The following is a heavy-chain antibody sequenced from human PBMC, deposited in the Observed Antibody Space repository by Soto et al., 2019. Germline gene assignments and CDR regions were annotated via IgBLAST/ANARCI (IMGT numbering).Heavy chain of an antibody. Sequence: QVQLVQSGAEVKKPGASVKVSCKASGYTFTSYDINWVRQATGQGLEWMGSMNPNSGNTVYAQKFQGRVTITRHTSITRAYRELRSLKSGETAVYYCRIAAGCTVSPGEYYYGMDVWGQGTTVTVSS. CDR1: GYTFTSYD. CDR3: RIAAGCTVSPGEYYYGMDV. J-gene: IGHJ6*02. CDR2: MNPNSGNT. D-gene: IGHD6-13*01. V-gene: IGHV1-8*01.